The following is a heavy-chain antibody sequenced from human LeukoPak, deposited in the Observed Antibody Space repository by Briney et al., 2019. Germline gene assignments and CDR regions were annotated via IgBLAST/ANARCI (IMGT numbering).Heavy chain of an antibody. CDR2: INPNSGGT. J-gene: IGHJ4*02. V-gene: IGHV1-2*02. CDR3: ARGGILTGYEPNLFDY. D-gene: IGHD3-9*01. CDR1: GCTFTGYY. Sequence: ASVKVSCKASGCTFTGYYMHWVRQAPGQGLEWMGWINPNSGGTNYAQKFQGRVTMTRDTSISTAYMELSRLRADDTAVYYCARGGILTGYEPNLFDYWGQGTLVTVSS.